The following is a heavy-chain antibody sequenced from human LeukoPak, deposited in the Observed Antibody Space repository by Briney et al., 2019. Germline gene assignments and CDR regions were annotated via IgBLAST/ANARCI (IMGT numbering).Heavy chain of an antibody. CDR3: ARAVDYYGSGSYYKRWFDP. CDR2: ISYSGST. V-gene: IGHV4-30-4*08. D-gene: IGHD3-10*01. Sequence: QXLSLTCTVSGGSISSGDYYWGWDRQPPGRGGEWVGYISYSGSTYYNPSLKSLVTISLDTSKNQFSLKLISVTAADTAVYYCARAVDYYGSGSYYKRWFDPWGQGTLVTVSS. CDR1: GGSISSGDYY. J-gene: IGHJ5*02.